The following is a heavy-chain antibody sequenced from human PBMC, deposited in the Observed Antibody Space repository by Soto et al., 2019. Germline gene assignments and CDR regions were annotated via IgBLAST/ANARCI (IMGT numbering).Heavy chain of an antibody. CDR1: GYTFTSYG. D-gene: IGHD3-22*01. CDR3: AREKGYYDSSGFGYFDY. J-gene: IGHJ4*02. CDR2: ISAYNGNT. Sequence: ASVKVSCKASGYTFTSYGISWVRQAPGQGLEWMGWISAYNGNTNYAQKLQGRVTMTTDTSTSTAYMELRSLRSDDTAVYYCAREKGYYDSSGFGYFDYWGQGTLVTVSS. V-gene: IGHV1-18*01.